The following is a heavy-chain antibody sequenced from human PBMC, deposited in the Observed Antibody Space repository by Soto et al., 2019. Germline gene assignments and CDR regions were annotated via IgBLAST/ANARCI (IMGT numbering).Heavy chain of an antibody. Sequence: SETLSLTCSVSGGSIRSYYWSWIRQSPEKGLEWIGYFYHSGNSNYNPSLKSRVTISVDTPKNQLSLSLRSVTAADTAVYFCARISSVDPYGYVNGGLDVWGQGTTVTVSS. CDR3: ARISSVDPYGYVNGGLDV. V-gene: IGHV4-59*01. CDR2: FYHSGNS. J-gene: IGHJ6*02. D-gene: IGHD5-18*01. CDR1: GGSIRSYY.